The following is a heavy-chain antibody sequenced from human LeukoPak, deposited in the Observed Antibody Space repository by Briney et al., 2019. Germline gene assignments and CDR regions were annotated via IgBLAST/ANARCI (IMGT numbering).Heavy chain of an antibody. CDR2: ISSNGGST. Sequence: GGSLRLSCAASGFTFSSYAMHWVRQAPGKGLEYVSAISSNGGSTYYANSVKGRFTISRDNSKNTLYLQMGSLRAEDMAVYYCARGPEYGDYVFDYWGQGTLVTVSS. CDR3: ARGPEYGDYVFDY. D-gene: IGHD4-17*01. J-gene: IGHJ4*02. V-gene: IGHV3-64*01. CDR1: GFTFSSYA.